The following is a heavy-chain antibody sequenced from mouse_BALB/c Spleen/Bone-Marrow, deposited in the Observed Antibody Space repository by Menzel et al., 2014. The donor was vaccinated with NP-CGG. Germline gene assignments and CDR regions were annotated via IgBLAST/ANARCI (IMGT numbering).Heavy chain of an antibody. CDR1: GYTFTSYW. D-gene: IGHD1-1*01. J-gene: IGHJ3*01. V-gene: IGHV1-5*01. Sequence: VQLQQSGTVLARPGASVKMSCKASGYTFTSYWMHWVKQRPGQGLEWIGAIYPGNSDTSYNQKFKGKAKLTAVTSTSTAYMEHSSLTNEDSAVYYCTRGGGSSYVEFAYWGQGTLVTVSA. CDR2: IYPGNSDT. CDR3: TRGGGSSYVEFAY.